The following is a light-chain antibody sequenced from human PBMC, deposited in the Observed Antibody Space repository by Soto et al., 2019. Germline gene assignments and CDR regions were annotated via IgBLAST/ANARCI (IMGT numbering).Light chain of an antibody. V-gene: IGKV3-15*01. CDR3: QQYNKWPLT. CDR2: GAS. J-gene: IGKJ1*01. CDR1: QSIGSA. Sequence: EIVLTQSPATLSVSPGDRATLSCRASQSIGSAIAWYHQRSGQAPRLLIYGASTRATGIPVRFSGSASGTEFTLTISSLQSEDFTVYYCQQYNKWPLTFGQGTKVDIK.